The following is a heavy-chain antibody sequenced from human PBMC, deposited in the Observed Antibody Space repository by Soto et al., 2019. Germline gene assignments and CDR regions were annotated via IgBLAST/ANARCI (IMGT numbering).Heavy chain of an antibody. J-gene: IGHJ4*02. CDR3: ARTIAVVPGPRYYFDY. CDR2: IYYSGST. V-gene: IGHV4-59*08. Sequence: SETLSLXCTVSGVSISSYYWSWIRQPPGKGLEWIGYIYYSGSTNYNPSLKSRVTISVDTSKTQFSLKLSSVTAADTAVYYCARTIAVVPGPRYYFDYWGQGTLVTVSS. CDR1: GVSISSYY. D-gene: IGHD6-19*01.